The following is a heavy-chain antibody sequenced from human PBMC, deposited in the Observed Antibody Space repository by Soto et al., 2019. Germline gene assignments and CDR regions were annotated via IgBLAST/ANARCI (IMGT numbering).Heavy chain of an antibody. Sequence: QVQLQESGPGLMQPSQTLSLTCTVSGGSIGSGGYWWSWIRQHPGRGLEWIGFVSYTGNTQYNPSLKSRVNISVDTSTKQFSLTLSSVTDADTAVYYCARGTLVWGQGTLVTVSS. V-gene: IGHV4-31*03. CDR3: ARGTLV. D-gene: IGHD1-1*01. J-gene: IGHJ4*02. CDR2: VSYTGNT. CDR1: GGSIGSGGYW.